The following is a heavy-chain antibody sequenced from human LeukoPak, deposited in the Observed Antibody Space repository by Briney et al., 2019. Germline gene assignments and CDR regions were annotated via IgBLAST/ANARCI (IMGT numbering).Heavy chain of an antibody. D-gene: IGHD4-11*01. J-gene: IGHJ5*02. V-gene: IGHV4-59*01. CDR3: ARDLDNYTFDP. Sequence: SETLSLTCTVSGVSISSYYWSWIRQPPGKGLEWIGYIYYSGSTNYNPSLKSRVTISVDTSKNQFSLKLSSVTAADTAVYYCARDLDNYTFDPWGQGTLVTVSS. CDR1: GVSISSYY. CDR2: IYYSGST.